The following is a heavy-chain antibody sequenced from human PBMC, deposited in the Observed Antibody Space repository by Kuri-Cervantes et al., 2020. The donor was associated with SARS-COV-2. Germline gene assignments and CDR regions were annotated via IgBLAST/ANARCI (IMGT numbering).Heavy chain of an antibody. D-gene: IGHD2-15*01. CDR2: ISSSSSTI. Sequence: LSLTCAASGFTFSSYSMNWVRQAPGKGLEWVSYISSSSSTIYYADSVKSRFTISRDNAKNSLYLQMNSLRDEDTAVYYCARASGYCSGGSCSPYYYYGMDVWGQGTTVTVSS. CDR1: GFTFSSYS. V-gene: IGHV3-48*02. J-gene: IGHJ6*02. CDR3: ARASGYCSGGSCSPYYYYGMDV.